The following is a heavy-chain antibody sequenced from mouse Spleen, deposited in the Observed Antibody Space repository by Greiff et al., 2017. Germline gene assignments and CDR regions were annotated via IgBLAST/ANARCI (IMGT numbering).Heavy chain of an antibody. CDR3: ANYYGSSLGY. Sequence: VQLKQSGPELVKPGASVKISCKASGYSFTGYYMNWVKQSPEKSLEWIGEINPSTGGTTYNQKFKAKATLTVDKSSSTAYMQLKSLTSEDSAVYYCANYYGSSLGYWGQGTLVTVSA. CDR1: GYSFTGYY. J-gene: IGHJ3*01. V-gene: IGHV1-42*01. CDR2: INPSTGGT. D-gene: IGHD1-1*01.